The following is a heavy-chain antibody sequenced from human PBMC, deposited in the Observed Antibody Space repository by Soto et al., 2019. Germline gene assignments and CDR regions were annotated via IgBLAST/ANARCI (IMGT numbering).Heavy chain of an antibody. CDR2: ISAYNGNT. D-gene: IGHD3-3*01. CDR3: ARDTLSPLEWLLSRNDAFDI. Sequence: GASVKVSCKASGYSFTGNSIHWVRQAPGQGLEWMGWISAYNGNTNYAQKLQGRVTMTTDTSTSTAYMELRSLRSDDTAVYYCARDTLSPLEWLLSRNDAFDIWGQGTMVTVSS. J-gene: IGHJ3*02. V-gene: IGHV1-18*04. CDR1: GYSFTGNS.